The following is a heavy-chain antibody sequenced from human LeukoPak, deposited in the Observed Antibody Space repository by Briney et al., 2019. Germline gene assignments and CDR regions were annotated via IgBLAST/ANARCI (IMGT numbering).Heavy chain of an antibody. D-gene: IGHD6-13*01. Sequence: ASVKVSCKASGYTFTGYYMHWVRQAPGQGLEWMGRINPNSGGTNYAQKFQGRVTMTRDTSISTAYMELSRLRSDDTAVYYCARNPSISAAGTRVFDYWGQGTLVTVSS. CDR3: ARNPSISAAGTRVFDY. V-gene: IGHV1-2*06. CDR2: INPNSGGT. CDR1: GYTFTGYY. J-gene: IGHJ4*02.